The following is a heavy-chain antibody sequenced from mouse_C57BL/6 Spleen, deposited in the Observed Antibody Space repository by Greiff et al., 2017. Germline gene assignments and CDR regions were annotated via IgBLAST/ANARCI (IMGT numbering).Heavy chain of an antibody. CDR2: IHPNSGST. D-gene: IGHD2-4*01. CDR3: AREGEYDYDWGDY. CDR1: GYTFTSYW. V-gene: IGHV1-64*01. J-gene: IGHJ2*01. Sequence: VQLQQPGAELVKPGASVKLSCKASGYTFTSYWMHWVKQRPGQGLEWIGMIHPNSGSTNYNEKFKSKATLTVDKSSSTAYMQLSSLTSEDSAVYYCAREGEYDYDWGDYWGQGTTLTVSS.